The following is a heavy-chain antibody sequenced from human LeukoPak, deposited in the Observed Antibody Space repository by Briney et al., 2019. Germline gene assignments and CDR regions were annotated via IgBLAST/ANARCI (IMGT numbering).Heavy chain of an antibody. J-gene: IGHJ4*02. D-gene: IGHD2-8*01. Sequence: PSETLSLTCAVYGGSFSGYYWSWIRQPPGKGLEWIGEINHSGSTNYNPSLKSRVTISVDTSKNQFSLKLSSVTAADTAVHYCAIRLGYCTNGVCSLFDYWGQGTLVTVAS. CDR3: AIRLGYCTNGVCSLFDY. CDR2: INHSGST. CDR1: GGSFSGYY. V-gene: IGHV4-34*01.